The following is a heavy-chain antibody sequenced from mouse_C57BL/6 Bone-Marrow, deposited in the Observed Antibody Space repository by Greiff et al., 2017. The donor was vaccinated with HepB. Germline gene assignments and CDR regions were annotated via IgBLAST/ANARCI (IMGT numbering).Heavy chain of an antibody. J-gene: IGHJ3*01. V-gene: IGHV1-47*01. CDR2: FHPYNDDT. Sequence: QVQLKESGAELVKPGASVKMSCKASGYTFTTYPIEWMKQNHGKSLEWIGNFHPYNDDTKYNEKFKGKATLTVEKSSSTVYLELSRLTSDDSAVYYCARREAWGNYVGGFAYWGQGTLVTVSA. CDR3: ARREAWGNYVGGFAY. CDR1: GYTFTTYP. D-gene: IGHD2-1*01.